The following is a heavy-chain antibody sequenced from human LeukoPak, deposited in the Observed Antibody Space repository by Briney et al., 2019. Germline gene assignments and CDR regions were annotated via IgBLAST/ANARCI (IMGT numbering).Heavy chain of an antibody. D-gene: IGHD3-22*01. V-gene: IGHV4-39*01. J-gene: IGHJ4*02. Sequence: PSETLSLTCTVSGGSISSSSYYWGWIRQPPGKGLEWIGSIYYSGSTYYNPSLKSRVTISIDTSKNQFSLKLSSVTAADTAVYYCATYDSSGYYPFDCWGQGTPVTVSS. CDR2: IYYSGST. CDR3: ATYDSSGYYPFDC. CDR1: GGSISSSSYY.